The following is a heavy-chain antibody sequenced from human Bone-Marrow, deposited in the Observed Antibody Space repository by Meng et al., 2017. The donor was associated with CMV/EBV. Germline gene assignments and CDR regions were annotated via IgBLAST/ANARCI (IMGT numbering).Heavy chain of an antibody. CDR2: IYYSGST. CDR3: ARSGEVEVYYFDH. J-gene: IGHJ4*02. V-gene: IGHV4-61*01. Sequence: SEPLSLTCTVSGGSVSRGSYYWSWIRQPPGKGLEWIGYIYYSGSTYYNPSLKSRVTISVDTSKNQFSLKLSSVTAADTAVYYCARSGEVEVYYFDHWGQGTLVTVSS. CDR1: GGSVSRGSYY. D-gene: IGHD5-24*01.